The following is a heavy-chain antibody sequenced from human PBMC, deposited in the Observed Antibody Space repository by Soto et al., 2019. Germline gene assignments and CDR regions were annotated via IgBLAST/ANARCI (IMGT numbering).Heavy chain of an antibody. J-gene: IGHJ5*01. CDR3: AREEGTYDASSGPRGWYGA. CDR2: ISSSGSTI. D-gene: IGHD3-22*01. CDR1: GFAFSDYY. Sequence: LSLSCAASGFAFSDYYMSWIRQAPGKGLEWVSYISSSGSTIYYTDSVKGRFTISRDNAKNAGYVQMNSPRAEDTAVYYWAREEGTYDASSGPRGWYGASGDGT. V-gene: IGHV3-11*01.